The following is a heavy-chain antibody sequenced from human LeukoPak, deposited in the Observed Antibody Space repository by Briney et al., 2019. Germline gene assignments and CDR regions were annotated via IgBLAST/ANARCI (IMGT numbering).Heavy chain of an antibody. CDR2: IYYSGST. CDR3: AREPSHLRAIDY. V-gene: IGHV4-39*02. D-gene: IGHD4-17*01. Sequence: SETLSLTCTVSGGSISSSSYYWGWIRQPPGQGLEWIGSIYYSGSTYYNPSLKSRVTISVDTSKNQFSLKLSSVTAADTAVYYCAREPSHLRAIDYWGQGTLVTVSS. J-gene: IGHJ4*02. CDR1: GGSISSSSYY.